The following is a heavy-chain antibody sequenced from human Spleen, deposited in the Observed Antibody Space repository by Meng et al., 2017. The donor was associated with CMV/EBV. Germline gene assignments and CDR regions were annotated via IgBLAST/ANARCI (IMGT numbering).Heavy chain of an antibody. CDR2: INPKSGGT. CDR3: AKALYTNYYSTYYGLDV. Sequence: ASVKVSCKASGFTFTNYAISWVRQAPGQGLEWMGWINPKSGGTNYAQRFQGRVTMTRDTSIRTVYMELRRLRSDDTAVYYCAKALYTNYYSTYYGLDVWGQGTTVTVSS. CDR1: GFTFTNYA. J-gene: IGHJ6*02. D-gene: IGHD3-22*01. V-gene: IGHV1-2*02.